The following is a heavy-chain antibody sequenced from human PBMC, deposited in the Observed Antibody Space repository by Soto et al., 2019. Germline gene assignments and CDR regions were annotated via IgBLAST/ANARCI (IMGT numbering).Heavy chain of an antibody. V-gene: IGHV4-31*03. CDR1: GGSISSGGYY. CDR3: ARGHDTAKVGY. CDR2: IYYSGTT. D-gene: IGHD5-18*01. J-gene: IGHJ4*02. Sequence: SETLSLTCTVSGGSISSGGYYWSWIRQHPGKGLEWIGYIYYSGTTYYNPSLKSRVTLSVDTSKSQFSLNLNSVTAADTAVYFCARGHDTAKVGYWGQGTLVTVSS.